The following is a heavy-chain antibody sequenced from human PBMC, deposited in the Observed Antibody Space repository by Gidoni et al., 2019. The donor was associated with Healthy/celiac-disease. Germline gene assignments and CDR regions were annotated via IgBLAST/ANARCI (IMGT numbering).Heavy chain of an antibody. CDR1: GFTFSSYW. V-gene: IGHV3-7*03. Sequence: EVQLVESGGGLVQPGGSLRLSCAASGFTFSSYWMSLVRQAPGKGLEWVANIKQDGSEKYYVDAVKGRFTISRDNAKNSLYLQMNSLRAEDTAVYYCARELGKRGFDLWGRGTLVTVSS. D-gene: IGHD7-27*01. CDR3: ARELGKRGFDL. J-gene: IGHJ2*01. CDR2: IKQDGSEK.